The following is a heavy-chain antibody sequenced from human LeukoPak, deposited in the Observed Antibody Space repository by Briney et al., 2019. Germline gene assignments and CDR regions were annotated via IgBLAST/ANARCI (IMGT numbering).Heavy chain of an antibody. CDR3: ARSTGGWSYFDH. CDR1: GGSISSNY. D-gene: IGHD6-19*01. CDR2: IYDSGST. V-gene: IGHV4-59*01. J-gene: IGHJ4*02. Sequence: SETLSLTCTVSGGSISSNYWSWIRQPPGKGLEWIGYIYDSGSTNYNPSLDSRATISEDMSKNQFSLKVRSVTAADTAVYYCARSTGGWSYFDHWGQGILVTVSS.